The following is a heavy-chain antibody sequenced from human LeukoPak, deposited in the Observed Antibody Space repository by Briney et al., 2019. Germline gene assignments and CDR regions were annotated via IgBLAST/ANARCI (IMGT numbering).Heavy chain of an antibody. Sequence: PSETLSLTCAVYGGSFSDYYWSWIRQPPGKGLEWIGEINHSGSTNYNPSLKSRVTISVDTSKNQFSLKLSSVTAADTAVYYCARVDYGDPLDWFDPWGQGTLVTVSS. CDR2: INHSGST. V-gene: IGHV4-34*01. CDR1: GGSFSDYY. J-gene: IGHJ5*02. D-gene: IGHD4-17*01. CDR3: ARVDYGDPLDWFDP.